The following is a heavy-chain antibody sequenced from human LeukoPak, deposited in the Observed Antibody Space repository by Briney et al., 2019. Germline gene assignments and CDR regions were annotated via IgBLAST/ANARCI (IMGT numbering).Heavy chain of an antibody. V-gene: IGHV1-2*02. CDR1: GYTFTGYY. CDR3: ATLYGDANDAFDI. CDR2: INPNSGGT. Sequence: GASVKVSCKASGYTFTGYYMHWVRQAPGQGLEWMGWINPNSGGTNYAQKFQGRVTMTRDTSISTAYMELSRLRSDDTAVYYCATLYGDANDAFDIWGQGTMVTVSS. J-gene: IGHJ3*02. D-gene: IGHD4-17*01.